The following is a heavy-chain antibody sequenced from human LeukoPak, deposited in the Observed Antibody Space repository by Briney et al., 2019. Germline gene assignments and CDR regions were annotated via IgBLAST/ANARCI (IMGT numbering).Heavy chain of an antibody. CDR1: GFTFSSYA. Sequence: PGGSLRLSCAASGFTFSSYAMSWVRQAPGKGLEWVSAISGSGGSTYYADSVKGRFTISRDNSKNTLYLQMNSLRAEDTAVYYCAKVGSGMDYGDLDAFDIWGQGTMVTVSS. CDR2: ISGSGGST. V-gene: IGHV3-23*01. D-gene: IGHD4-17*01. J-gene: IGHJ3*02. CDR3: AKVGSGMDYGDLDAFDI.